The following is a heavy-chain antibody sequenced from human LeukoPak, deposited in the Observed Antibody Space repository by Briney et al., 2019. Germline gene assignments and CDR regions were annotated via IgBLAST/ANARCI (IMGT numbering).Heavy chain of an antibody. J-gene: IGHJ4*02. Sequence: GGSLRLSCAASGFTFSSYAMSWVRQAPGKGLEGVSAISGSGGSTYYADSVKGRFTISRDNSKNTLYLQMNSLRAEDTAVYYCAKGGRYCSSTSCYASIDYWGQGTLVTVSS. V-gene: IGHV3-23*01. CDR1: GFTFSSYA. CDR3: AKGGRYCSSTSCYASIDY. D-gene: IGHD2-2*01. CDR2: ISGSGGST.